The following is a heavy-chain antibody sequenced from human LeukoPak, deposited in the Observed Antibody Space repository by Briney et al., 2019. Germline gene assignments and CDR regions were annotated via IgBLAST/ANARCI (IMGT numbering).Heavy chain of an antibody. CDR2: ISAYNGNT. CDR1: GYIFTDHF. CDR3: ARDYYGSGSYPDY. Sequence: ASVNVSCKSSGYIFTDHFIHWVRQAPGQGLEWMGWISAYNGNTNYAQKLQGRVTMTTDTSTSTAYMELRSLRSDDTAVYYCARDYYGSGSYPDYWGQGTLVTVSS. J-gene: IGHJ4*02. D-gene: IGHD3-10*01. V-gene: IGHV1-18*04.